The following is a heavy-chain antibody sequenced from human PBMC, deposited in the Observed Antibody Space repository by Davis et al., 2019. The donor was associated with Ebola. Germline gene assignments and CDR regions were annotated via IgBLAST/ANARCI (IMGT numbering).Heavy chain of an antibody. CDR1: GGSFSDYF. CDR3: ARTTKTNIEASGLGYNSFDS. J-gene: IGHJ5*01. D-gene: IGHD2/OR15-2a*01. Sequence: MPSETLSLTCAVYGGSFSDYFWSWIRQPPEKGLEWIGEISHHNGYTNYNPSLSSRVAISVDSSKNQFSLKINSVTDADTATYYCARTTKTNIEASGLGYNSFDSWGQGVLVSVSS. V-gene: IGHV4-34*01. CDR2: ISHHNGYT.